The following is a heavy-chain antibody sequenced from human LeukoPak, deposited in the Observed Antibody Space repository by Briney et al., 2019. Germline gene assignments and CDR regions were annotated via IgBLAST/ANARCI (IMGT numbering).Heavy chain of an antibody. V-gene: IGHV4-34*01. J-gene: IGHJ4*02. Sequence: PSETLSLTCAVYGGSFSGYYWSWIPQPPGKGLEWIGEINHSGSTNYNPSLKSRVTISVDTSKNQFSLKLSSVTAADTAVYYCISTSPTPQYYFDYWGQGTLVTVSS. CDR1: GGSFSGYY. CDR2: INHSGST. D-gene: IGHD2-2*01. CDR3: ISTSPTPQYYFDY.